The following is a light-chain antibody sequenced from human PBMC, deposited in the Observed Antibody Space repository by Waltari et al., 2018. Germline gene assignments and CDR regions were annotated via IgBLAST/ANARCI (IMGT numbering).Light chain of an antibody. J-gene: IGKJ5*01. CDR1: QNIDNF. Sequence: DIRLTQSPSSLSASVGDSVPIACRASQNIDNFLVWYQQRPGKAPELLIHGASTLHSGVPSRFSGGGSGTEFTLTITTLKSEDFATYYCQQTYIVPITFGQGTRLDIK. CDR3: QQTYIVPIT. V-gene: IGKV1-39*01. CDR2: GAS.